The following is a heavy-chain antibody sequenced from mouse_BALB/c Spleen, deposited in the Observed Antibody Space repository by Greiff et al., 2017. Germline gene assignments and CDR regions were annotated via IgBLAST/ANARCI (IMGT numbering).Heavy chain of an antibody. Sequence: VQLKESGGGLVKPGGSLKLSCAASGFTFSSYTMSWVRQTPEKRLEWVATISSGGSYTYYPDSVKGRFTISRDNAKNTLYLQMSSLKSEDTAMYYCTRDEGKRYWGQGTTLTVSS. CDR3: TRDEGKRY. CDR2: ISSGGSYT. V-gene: IGHV5-6-4*01. CDR1: GFTFSSYT. J-gene: IGHJ2*01.